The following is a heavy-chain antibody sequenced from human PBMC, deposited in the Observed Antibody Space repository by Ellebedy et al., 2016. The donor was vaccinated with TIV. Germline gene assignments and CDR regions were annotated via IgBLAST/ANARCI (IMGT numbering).Heavy chain of an antibody. CDR2: YIPILGLA. J-gene: IGHJ6*02. CDR3: ARGKRGFSFGHDTFYGMDV. D-gene: IGHD5-18*01. CDR1: AGTFGNYA. V-gene: IGHV1-69*10. Sequence: SVKVSCNASAGTFGNYAISWVRQAPGQGLEWMGGYIPILGLASYAQKFQGRVTVTADASTSTAYMELSSLTSEDTAVYLCARGKRGFSFGHDTFYGMDVWGQGTPVTVSS.